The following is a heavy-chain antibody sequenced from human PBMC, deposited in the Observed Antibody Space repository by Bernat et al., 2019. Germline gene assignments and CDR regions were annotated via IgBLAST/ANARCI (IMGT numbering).Heavy chain of an antibody. CDR3: ARQEIIYYYGSGSPNHAFDI. CDR1: GGSISSSSYY. CDR2: IYYSGST. V-gene: IGHV4-39*01. Sequence: QLQLQESGPGLVKPSETLSPTCTVPGGSISSSSYYWGWIRQPPGKGLEWIGSIYYSGSTYYNPSLKSRVTISVDTSKNQFSLKLSSVTAADTAVYYCARQEIIYYYGSGSPNHAFDIWGQGTMVTVSS. D-gene: IGHD3-10*01. J-gene: IGHJ3*02.